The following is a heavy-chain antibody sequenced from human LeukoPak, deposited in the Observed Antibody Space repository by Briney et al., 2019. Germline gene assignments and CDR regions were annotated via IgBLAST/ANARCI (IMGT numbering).Heavy chain of an antibody. Sequence: PGGSLRLSCAASGFTFSSFWMTWVRQAPGKGLEWVSSISGSSSYIYYADSVKGRFTISRDNAKNSLSLQMNGLRAEDTAIYYCTTRVEETTLCAHDYWGQGTLVTVSS. D-gene: IGHD1-1*01. J-gene: IGHJ4*02. CDR2: ISGSSSYI. V-gene: IGHV3-21*01. CDR3: TTRVEETTLCAHDY. CDR1: GFTFSSFW.